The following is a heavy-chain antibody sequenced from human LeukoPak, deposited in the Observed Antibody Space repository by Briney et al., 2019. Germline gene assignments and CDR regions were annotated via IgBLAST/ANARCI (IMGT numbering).Heavy chain of an antibody. CDR1: GGSISSGDYY. J-gene: IGHJ3*02. V-gene: IGHV4-30-4*01. CDR2: IYYSGST. CDR3: ARQRDVGCSSIGCYGHGAFDI. Sequence: SQTLSLTCTVSGGSISSGDYYWSWIRQPPGKGLEWIGYIYYSGSTYYNPSLKSRVTISEDTSKNQFSLRLTSVTAADTAVYYCARQRDVGCSSIGCYGHGAFDIWGRGTVVTVSS. D-gene: IGHD2-2*01.